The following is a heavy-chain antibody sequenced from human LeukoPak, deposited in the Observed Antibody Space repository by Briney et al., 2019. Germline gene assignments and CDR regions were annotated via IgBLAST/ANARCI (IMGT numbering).Heavy chain of an antibody. D-gene: IGHD4-17*01. J-gene: IGHJ4*02. CDR2: IYYSGST. CDR3: ARGRENDYGDYEGLLDY. Sequence: SETLSLTCTVSGGSISSGGYYWSWIRQHPGKGLEWIGYIYYSGSTYYNPSLKSRVTISVDTSKNQFSLKLSSVTAADTAVYCCARGRENDYGDYEGLLDYWGQGTLVTVSS. V-gene: IGHV4-31*03. CDR1: GGSISSGGYY.